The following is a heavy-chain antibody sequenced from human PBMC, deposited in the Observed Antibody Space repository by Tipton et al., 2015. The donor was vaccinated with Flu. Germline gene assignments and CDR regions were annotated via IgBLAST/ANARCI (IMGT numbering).Heavy chain of an antibody. CDR3: ASDLGYTYGYYH. Sequence: TLSLTCSVSGDSIGSDYYWAWIRQAPGKGLEWIGNVYHTGSTYYNPSLRSRVTMLVDRSKNQLYLKLSSVTAADTAIYYCASDLGYTYGYYHWGQGTLVTVSS. D-gene: IGHD5-18*01. V-gene: IGHV4-38-2*02. J-gene: IGHJ4*02. CDR2: VYHTGST. CDR1: GDSIGSDYY.